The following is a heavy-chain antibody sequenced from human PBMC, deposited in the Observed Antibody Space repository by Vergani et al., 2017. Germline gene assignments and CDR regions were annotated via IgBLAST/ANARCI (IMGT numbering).Heavy chain of an antibody. CDR3: ARRSGIVYDIFSGTQCFFDF. J-gene: IGHJ4*02. CDR2: IYRTGRT. V-gene: IGHV4-39*07. CDR1: NDSVSNTFYY. D-gene: IGHD3-9*01. Sequence: QVQLQESGPGLVKPSETLSLTCTVSNDSVSNTFYYWGWIRQTPGKGLEWIGSIYRTGRTHFNPSLKSRVTISVDTSNNHFSLRLNSLTAADTAVYYCARRSGIVYDIFSGTQCFFDFWGQGTLVTVSS.